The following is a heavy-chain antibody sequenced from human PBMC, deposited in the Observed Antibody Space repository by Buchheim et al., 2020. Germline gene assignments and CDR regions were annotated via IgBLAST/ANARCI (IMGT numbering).Heavy chain of an antibody. J-gene: IGHJ6*02. Sequence: QVQLQQWGAGLLKPSETLSLTCAVYGGSFSGYYWSWIRQPPGKGLEWIGEINHSGSTNYNPSLKSRVTISVDTSKNQFSLKLSSVTAAETAVYYCARGSPWRRRGMDVWGQGTT. CDR3: ARGSPWRRRGMDV. V-gene: IGHV4-34*01. D-gene: IGHD3-3*01. CDR2: INHSGST. CDR1: GGSFSGYY.